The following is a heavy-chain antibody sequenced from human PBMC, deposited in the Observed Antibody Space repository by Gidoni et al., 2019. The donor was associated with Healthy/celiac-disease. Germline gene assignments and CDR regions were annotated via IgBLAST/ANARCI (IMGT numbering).Heavy chain of an antibody. Sequence: EVQLVESGGVVVQPGGSLRLSCAASGFPFVDYTMHWVRQAPGKGLEWVSLISWDGGSTYYADSVKGRFTISRDNSKNSLYLQMNSLRTEDTALYYCAKDIDSGGRSYYFDYWGQGTLVTVSS. J-gene: IGHJ4*02. D-gene: IGHD2-15*01. CDR3: AKDIDSGGRSYYFDY. V-gene: IGHV3-43*01. CDR2: ISWDGGST. CDR1: GFPFVDYT.